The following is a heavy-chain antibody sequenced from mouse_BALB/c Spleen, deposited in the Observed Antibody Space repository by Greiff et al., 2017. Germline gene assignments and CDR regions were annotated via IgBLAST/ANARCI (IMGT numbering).Heavy chain of an antibody. CDR2: ISYSGST. CDR1: GYSITSDYA. V-gene: IGHV3-2*02. J-gene: IGHJ3*01. D-gene: IGHD1-1*01. Sequence: VQLKESGPGLVKPSQSLSLTCTVTGYSITSDYAWNWIRQFPGNKLEWMGYISYSGSTSYNPSLKSRISITRDTSKNQFFLQLNSVTTEDTATYYCARKPVYGSSYGAFAYWGQGTLVTVSA. CDR3: ARKPVYGSSYGAFAY.